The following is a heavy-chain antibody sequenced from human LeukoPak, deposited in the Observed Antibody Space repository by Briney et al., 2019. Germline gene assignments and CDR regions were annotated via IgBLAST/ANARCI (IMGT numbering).Heavy chain of an antibody. Sequence: GGSLRLSCAASGFTVSSNYMSWVRQAPGKGLEWVSYISSSGSTTYYADSVKGRFTISRDNAKNSLYLQMNSLRAEDTAVYYCAELGITMIGGVWGKGTTVTISS. CDR3: AELGITMIGGV. V-gene: IGHV3-11*04. J-gene: IGHJ6*04. D-gene: IGHD3-10*02. CDR1: GFTVSSNY. CDR2: ISSSGSTT.